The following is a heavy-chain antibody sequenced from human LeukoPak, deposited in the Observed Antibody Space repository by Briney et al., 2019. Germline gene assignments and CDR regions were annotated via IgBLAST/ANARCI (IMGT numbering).Heavy chain of an antibody. CDR1: GGSISSYY. CDR3: ARDLTFGFNSADAFDV. D-gene: IGHD3-16*01. V-gene: IGHV4-4*07. Sequence: SETLSLTCTVSGGSISSYYWSWIRQPPGKGLEWIGRIYSTGYTYYSPSLKSRAILSVDTSKNQFSLKLTSVTAADTAVYYCARDLTFGFNSADAFDVWGQGTMVTVSS. CDR2: IYSTGYT. J-gene: IGHJ3*01.